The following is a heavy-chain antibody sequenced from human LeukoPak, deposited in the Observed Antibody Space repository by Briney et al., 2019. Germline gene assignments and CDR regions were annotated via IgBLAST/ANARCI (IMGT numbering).Heavy chain of an antibody. CDR1: GGSISSGGYY. V-gene: IGHV4-30-2*01. D-gene: IGHD7-27*01. CDR2: IYHSGST. CDR3: ARDLRTGDAFDI. J-gene: IGHJ3*02. Sequence: SETLSLTCTVSGGSISSGGYYWSWIRQPPGKGLEWIGYIYHSGSTYYNPSLKSRVTISVDRSKNQFSLKLSSVTAADTAVYYCARDLRTGDAFDIWGQGTMVTVSS.